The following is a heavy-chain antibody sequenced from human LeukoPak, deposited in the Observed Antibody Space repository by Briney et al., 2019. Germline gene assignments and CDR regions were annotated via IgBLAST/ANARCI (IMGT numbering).Heavy chain of an antibody. CDR2: INPSGST. V-gene: IGHV4-34*01. Sequence: SETLFLTCAVYGESFSGYYWSWLRQPPGKGLEWVGEINPSGSTNYNPSLKSRVTISVDTSKNQFSLKLSSVTAADTAVYYRARFVVVAATYNWFDPWGQGTLVTVSS. J-gene: IGHJ5*02. CDR3: ARFVVVAATYNWFDP. D-gene: IGHD2-15*01. CDR1: GESFSGYY.